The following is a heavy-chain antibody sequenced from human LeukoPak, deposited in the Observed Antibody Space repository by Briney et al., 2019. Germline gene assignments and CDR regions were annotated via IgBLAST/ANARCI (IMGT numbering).Heavy chain of an antibody. CDR2: INDSGST. D-gene: IGHD1-1*01. Sequence: TASETLSLTCTVSGGSISXXXXXWIRQPPGKGLXXXGYINDSGSTNSNPSLKSRVTMSVDTSKNQFSLKLSSVTAADTAVYYCTRRGRNNWGEGNDYWGQGTLVTVSS. CDR1: GGSISXXX. CDR3: TRRGRNNWGEGNDY. J-gene: IGHJ4*02. V-gene: IGHV4-59*08.